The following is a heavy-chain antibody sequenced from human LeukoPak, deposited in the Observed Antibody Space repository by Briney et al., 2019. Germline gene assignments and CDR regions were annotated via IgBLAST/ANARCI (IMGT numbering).Heavy chain of an antibody. Sequence: GGSLRLSCAASGFTFSSYAMHWVRQAPGKGLEYVSAISNDGGSTYYANSVKGRFTISRDNSKNTLYLQMGSLRAEDMAVYYCARRERLGYSYGRGTLDIWGQGTMVTVSS. D-gene: IGHD5-18*01. CDR2: ISNDGGST. V-gene: IGHV3-64*01. J-gene: IGHJ3*02. CDR3: ARRERLGYSYGRGTLDI. CDR1: GFTFSSYA.